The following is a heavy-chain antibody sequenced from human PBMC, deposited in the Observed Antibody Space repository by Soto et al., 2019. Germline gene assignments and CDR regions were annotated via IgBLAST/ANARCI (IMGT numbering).Heavy chain of an antibody. CDR3: ARDPLIYSSRPDY. Sequence: SGTLSLTCTVSGGSLSSGDYYWSWLSQPPGKGLEWIGYIYYSGSTYYNPSLKSRVTISVDTSKNQFSLKLSSVTAADTAVYYCARDPLIYSSRPDYWGQGTLVTVSS. CDR1: GGSLSSGDYY. D-gene: IGHD6-13*01. V-gene: IGHV4-30-4*01. CDR2: IYYSGST. J-gene: IGHJ4*02.